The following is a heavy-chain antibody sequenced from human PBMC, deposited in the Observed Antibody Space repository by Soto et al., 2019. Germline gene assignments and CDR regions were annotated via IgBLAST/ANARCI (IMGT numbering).Heavy chain of an antibody. Sequence: NPSETLSLTCTVSGDSMGSGDYYWTWIRQPPGKGLVWIGYIYYIGTTYYNPSLESRVNISIDTSKNHFSLRLTSVTAADTAVYYCSRGSTYYGFLTWGQGTLVTVSS. J-gene: IGHJ5*01. CDR1: GDSMGSGDYY. D-gene: IGHD3-10*01. CDR3: SRGSTYYGFLT. V-gene: IGHV4-30-4*01. CDR2: IYYIGTT.